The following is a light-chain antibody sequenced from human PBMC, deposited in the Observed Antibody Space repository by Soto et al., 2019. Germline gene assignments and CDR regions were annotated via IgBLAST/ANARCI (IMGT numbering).Light chain of an antibody. CDR1: SSDVGGYNY. CDR2: EVS. V-gene: IGLV2-8*01. CDR3: SSYAGSPPYV. Sequence: QSALTQPPSASGSPGQSGTISCTGTSSDVGGYNYVSWYQQHPGKAPKLMIFEVSKRPSGVPDRFSGSKSGNTASLTVSGLQAEDEAEYYCSSYAGSPPYVFGTGTKLTVL. J-gene: IGLJ1*01.